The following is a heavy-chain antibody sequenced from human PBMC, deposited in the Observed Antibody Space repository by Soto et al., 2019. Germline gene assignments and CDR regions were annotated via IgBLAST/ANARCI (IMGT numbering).Heavy chain of an antibody. CDR1: GFTFDNYA. V-gene: IGHV3-9*01. CDR2: ISWNSNTI. Sequence: SLRLSCAASGFTFDNYAMHWVRQAPGKGLEWVSGISWNSNTIAYADSVKGRFTISRDNAENSLYLQMNSLRAEDTAFYYCAKDTGPNWGRGTLVTVSS. J-gene: IGHJ2*01. CDR3: AKDTGPN.